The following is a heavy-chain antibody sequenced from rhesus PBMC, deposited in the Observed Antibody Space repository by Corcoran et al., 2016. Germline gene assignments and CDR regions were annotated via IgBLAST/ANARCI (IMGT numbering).Heavy chain of an antibody. Sequence: QVQLQESGPGLVKPSETLPLTCAVSGASISSNYWSWIRQPPGKGLEWIGYIYGGSGSTNNNPSIKSRVTMSKDTSKNQFSLTRSSVTAADTAVYYGARGTGNLSCDHWGQGVLVTVSS. V-gene: IGHV4S6*01. J-gene: IGHJ4*01. CDR1: GASISSNY. D-gene: IGHD4-35*01. CDR3: ARGTGNLSCDH. CDR2: IYGGSGST.